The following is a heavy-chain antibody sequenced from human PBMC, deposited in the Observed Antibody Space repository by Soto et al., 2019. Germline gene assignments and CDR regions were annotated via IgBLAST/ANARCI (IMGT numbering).Heavy chain of an antibody. Sequence: RRLSCAASGFTFSSYWMHWVRQAPGKGLVWVSRINSDGSSTSYADSVKGRFTISRDNAKNTLYLQMNSLRAEDTAVYYCARGTRSVRNHAFDIWGQGTMVTVSS. CDR2: INSDGSST. V-gene: IGHV3-74*01. CDR1: GFTFSSYW. J-gene: IGHJ3*02. D-gene: IGHD2-15*01. CDR3: ARGTRSVRNHAFDI.